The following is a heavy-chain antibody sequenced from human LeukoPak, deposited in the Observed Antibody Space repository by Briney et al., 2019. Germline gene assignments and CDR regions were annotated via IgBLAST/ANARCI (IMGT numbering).Heavy chain of an antibody. CDR3: ARSHLGLWFGELLPNWFDP. V-gene: IGHV4-39*01. CDR1: SGSIININYY. D-gene: IGHD3-10*01. CDR2: IYYSGST. Sequence: SETLSLTCTVSSGSIININYYWGWIRQPPGKGLEWIGSIYYSGSTYCSPSLKSRVTISVDTSKNQFSLKLSSVTAADTAVYYCARSHLGLWFGELLPNWFDPWGQGTLVTVSS. J-gene: IGHJ5*02.